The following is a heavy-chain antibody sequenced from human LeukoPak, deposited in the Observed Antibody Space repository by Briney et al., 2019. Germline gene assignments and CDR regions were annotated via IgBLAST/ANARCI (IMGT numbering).Heavy chain of an antibody. V-gene: IGHV3-21*01. CDR2: ISSSSSYI. Sequence: GGSLRLSCAASGFTFSSYSMNWVRQAPGKGLEWVSSISSSSSYIYYADSVKGRFTISRDNAKNSLYLQMNSLRAEDTAVYYCARDGREAAGTLDYWGQGTLVTVSS. CDR1: GFTFSSYS. D-gene: IGHD6-13*01. CDR3: ARDGREAAGTLDY. J-gene: IGHJ4*02.